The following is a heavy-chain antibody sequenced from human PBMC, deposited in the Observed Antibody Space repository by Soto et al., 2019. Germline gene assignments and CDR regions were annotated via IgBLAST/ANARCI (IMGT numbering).Heavy chain of an antibody. CDR1: PCSRGRNG. J-gene: IGHJ4*02. D-gene: IGHD5-18*01. CDR2: ISYDGSNK. V-gene: IGHV3-30*18. CDR3: AKDKLKLDKAMVFDY. Sequence: LRLSGATCPCSRGRNGRRWVRLLPGKGLEWVAVISYDGSNKYYADSVKGRVTISRDNSKNTLYMQMNSLRAEDTALYYCAKDKLKLDKAMVFDYWGQGTVVTVSS.